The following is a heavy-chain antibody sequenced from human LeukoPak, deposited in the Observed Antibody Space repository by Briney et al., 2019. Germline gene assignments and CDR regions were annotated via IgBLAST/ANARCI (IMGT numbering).Heavy chain of an antibody. J-gene: IGHJ3*02. Sequence: SVKVSCKASGGTFSSYAISWVRQAPGQGLEWMGRIIPIFGTANYAQKFQGRVMITTDESTSTAYMELSSLRSEDTAVYYCARDGTAVVVVAATHRAFDIWGQGTMVTVSS. CDR1: GGTFSSYA. CDR2: IIPIFGTA. V-gene: IGHV1-69*05. D-gene: IGHD2-15*01. CDR3: ARDGTAVVVVAATHRAFDI.